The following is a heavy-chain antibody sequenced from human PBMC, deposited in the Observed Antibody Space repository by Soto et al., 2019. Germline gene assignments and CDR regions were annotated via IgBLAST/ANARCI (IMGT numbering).Heavy chain of an antibody. CDR2: INANSGST. D-gene: IGHD3-3*01. CDR3: ARDAPYVLRFFEWLTHFDY. Sequence: QVQLVQSGAEVKKPGASVKVSCKASGYTFTGYYMNWVRQAPGQGLEWMGWINANSGSTNYAQKFQGRVTMTRDTSTSTAYMELSRLRSDDTAVYYCARDAPYVLRFFEWLTHFDYWGQGTLVTVSS. V-gene: IGHV1-2*02. J-gene: IGHJ4*02. CDR1: GYTFTGYY.